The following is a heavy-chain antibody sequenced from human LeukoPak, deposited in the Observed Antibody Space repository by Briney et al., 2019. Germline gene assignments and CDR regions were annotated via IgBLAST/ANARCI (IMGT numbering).Heavy chain of an antibody. D-gene: IGHD6-25*01. V-gene: IGHV3-53*01. J-gene: IGHJ4*02. Sequence: QSGGSLRLSCAASGFTVNNNYMNWVRQAPGKGLEWVSVISSGGSTYYADSVKGRFTISRDNSKNTLYLRMNSPRVEDTAVYYCGRDLIGTAASWDSWGQGTLVTVSS. CDR2: ISSGGST. CDR3: GRDLIGTAASWDS. CDR1: GFTVNNNY.